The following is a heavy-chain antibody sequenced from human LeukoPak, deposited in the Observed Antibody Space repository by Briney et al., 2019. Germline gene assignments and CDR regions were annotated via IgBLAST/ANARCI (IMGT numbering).Heavy chain of an antibody. CDR3: ARDRRYCGGDCYSGHFDY. CDR1: GYTFTSYA. Sequence: ASVKVSCKASGYTFTSYAMNWVRQAPGQGLEWMGWINPNSGGTNYAQKFQGRVTMTRDTSISTAYMELSRLRSDDTAVYYCARDRRYCGGDCYSGHFDYWGQGTLVTVSS. J-gene: IGHJ4*02. V-gene: IGHV1-2*02. D-gene: IGHD2-21*02. CDR2: INPNSGGT.